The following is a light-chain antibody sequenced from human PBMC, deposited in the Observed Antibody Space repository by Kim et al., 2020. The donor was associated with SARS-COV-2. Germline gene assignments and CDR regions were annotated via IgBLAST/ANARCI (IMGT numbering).Light chain of an antibody. CDR3: VLYMGSGFWV. CDR1: SGSVSTSYY. V-gene: IGLV8-61*01. CDR2: STN. Sequence: GTVTLPCGLSSGSVSTSYYPSWYQQTPGQAPRTLIYSTNTRSSGVPDRFSGSILGNKAALTITGAQADDESDYYCVLYMGSGFWVFGGGTQLTVL. J-gene: IGLJ3*02.